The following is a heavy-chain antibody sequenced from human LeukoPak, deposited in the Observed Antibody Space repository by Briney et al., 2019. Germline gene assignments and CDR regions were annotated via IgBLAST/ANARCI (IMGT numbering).Heavy chain of an antibody. CDR3: ARGGVLGAFDI. J-gene: IGHJ3*02. CDR2: ISYDGSNK. D-gene: IGHD7-27*01. CDR1: GFTFSSYA. V-gene: IGHV3-30-3*01. Sequence: QPGGSLRLSCAASGFTFSSYAMHWVRQAPGKGLEWVAVISYDGSNKYYADSVKGRFTISRDNSKNTLYLQMNSLRAEDTAVYYCARGGVLGAFDIWGQGTMVTVSS.